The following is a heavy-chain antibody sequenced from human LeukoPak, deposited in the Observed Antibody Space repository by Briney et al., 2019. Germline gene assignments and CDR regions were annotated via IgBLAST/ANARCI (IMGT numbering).Heavy chain of an antibody. V-gene: IGHV5-51*01. CDR2: IYPGDSDT. J-gene: IGHJ5*02. CDR3: ARTVVVVAAVNWFDP. CDR1: GYSFTSYW. Sequence: GESLEISCKGSGYSFTSYWIGWVRQMPGKGLEWMGIIYPGDSDTRYSPSFQGQVTISADKSISTAYLQWSSLKASDTAMYYCARTVVVVAAVNWFDPWGQGTLVTVSS. D-gene: IGHD2-15*01.